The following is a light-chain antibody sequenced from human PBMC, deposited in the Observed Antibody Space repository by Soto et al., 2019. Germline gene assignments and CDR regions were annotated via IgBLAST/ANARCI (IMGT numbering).Light chain of an antibody. V-gene: IGKV3-20*01. CDR1: QTVRKTY. CDR2: GAS. CDR3: QLYGDSPPLT. Sequence: EIVLTQSPGTLSLSPGEGATLSCRASQTVRKTYLAWYQQKDGQAPRLLIYGASSRATGIPDRLSGSGSGTDFNLTISRLDPEDFAVFYCQLYGDSPPLTFGGGTKVEI. J-gene: IGKJ4*01.